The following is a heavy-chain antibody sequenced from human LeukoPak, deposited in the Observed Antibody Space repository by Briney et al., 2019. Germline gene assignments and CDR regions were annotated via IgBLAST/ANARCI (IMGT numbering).Heavy chain of an antibody. J-gene: IGHJ3*02. CDR1: GYTLTELS. CDR2: FDPEDGET. V-gene: IGHV1-24*01. CDR3: AVPGVRHMVRGAIDAFDI. Sequence: ASVKVSCKVSGYTLTELSMHWVRQAPGKGLEWMGGFDPEDGETIYAQKFQGRVTMTEDTSTDTAYMELSSLRSEDTAVYYCAVPGVRHMVRGAIDAFDIWGQGTMVTVSS. D-gene: IGHD3-10*01.